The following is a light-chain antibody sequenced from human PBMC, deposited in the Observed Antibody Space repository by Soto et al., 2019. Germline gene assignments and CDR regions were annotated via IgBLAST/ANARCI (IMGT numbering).Light chain of an antibody. CDR2: GAS. V-gene: IGKV3-20*01. Sequence: EVVLTQSPGTLSLSPGERATLSCGASQSVGSSYLARYQQKPGQAPRRLIYGASTRATGIPDRFSGSVSGTEYTLTISRLEPEDCAVYSGQQYINSPWTFGQGTKVEI. CDR3: QQYINSPWT. J-gene: IGKJ1*01. CDR1: QSVGSSY.